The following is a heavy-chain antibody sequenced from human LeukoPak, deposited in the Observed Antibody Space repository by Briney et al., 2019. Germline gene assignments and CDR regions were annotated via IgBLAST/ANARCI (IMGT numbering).Heavy chain of an antibody. J-gene: IGHJ4*02. CDR3: AKGHIAAAGTFDY. D-gene: IGHD6-13*01. V-gene: IGHV3-23*01. CDR2: ISDSGGST. Sequence: GGSLRLSCAASGFTFSSHAMSWVRQAPGKGLEWVSAISDSGGSTYYADSVKGRFTISRDNSENTLYLQMNSLRAEDTAVYYCAKGHIAAAGTFDYWGQGTLVTVSS. CDR1: GFTFSSHA.